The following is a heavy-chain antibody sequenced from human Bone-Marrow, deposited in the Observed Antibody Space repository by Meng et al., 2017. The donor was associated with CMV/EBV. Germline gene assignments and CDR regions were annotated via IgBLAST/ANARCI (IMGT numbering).Heavy chain of an antibody. CDR3: ARSLYSSSSRGSGMDV. Sequence: GESLKISCAASGFTFSNYWMHWVRQATGKGLEWVSAIGTAGDTYYPGSVKGRFTISRENAKNSLYLQMNSLRAGDTAVYYCARSLYSSSSRGSGMDVWGQGTTVTVSS. V-gene: IGHV3-13*01. CDR1: GFTFSNYW. D-gene: IGHD6-6*01. CDR2: IGTAGDT. J-gene: IGHJ6*02.